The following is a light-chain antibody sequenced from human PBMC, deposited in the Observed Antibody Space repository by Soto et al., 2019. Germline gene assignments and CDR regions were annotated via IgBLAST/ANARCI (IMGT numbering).Light chain of an antibody. V-gene: IGKV1-33*01. Sequence: DVQLTLSPSSLSASVGDRVTITCRASQDIRNYLNWYQQKPGKAPKLLIYDASNLETGVPSRFSGSGSGTDFTLTISCLQSEDFATYYCQQYYSYPPWTFGQGTKVDIK. J-gene: IGKJ1*01. CDR1: QDIRNY. CDR2: DAS. CDR3: QQYYSYPPWT.